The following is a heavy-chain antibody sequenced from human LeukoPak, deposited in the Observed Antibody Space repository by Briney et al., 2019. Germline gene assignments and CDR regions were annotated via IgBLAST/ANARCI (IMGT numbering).Heavy chain of an antibody. CDR1: GFSFSDYD. Sequence: GGSLRVSCSAPGFSFSDYDMKWVCQAPGKGLEWVSALSGRSSHIYYGESVKGRFTISKDNAKNSLYLQMDSLGVEDTAVYYCGRAFPPLRTSSAEDLWGQGTLVIVSS. J-gene: IGHJ1*01. CDR2: LSGRSSHI. D-gene: IGHD6-25*01. CDR3: GRAFPPLRTSSAEDL. V-gene: IGHV3-21*01.